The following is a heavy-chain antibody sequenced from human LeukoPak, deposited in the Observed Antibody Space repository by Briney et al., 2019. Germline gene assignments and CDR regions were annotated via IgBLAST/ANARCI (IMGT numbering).Heavy chain of an antibody. D-gene: IGHD5-24*01. CDR3: AKEGVEMATIRGYYFDC. CDR1: GFTFSSYG. J-gene: IGHJ4*02. Sequence: GRSLRLSCAASGFTFSSYGMHWVRQAPGKGLEWVAVISYDGSNKYYADSVKGRFTISRDNSKNTLYLQMNSLRAEDTAVYYCAKEGVEMATIRGYYFDCWGQGTLVTVSS. CDR2: ISYDGSNK. V-gene: IGHV3-30*18.